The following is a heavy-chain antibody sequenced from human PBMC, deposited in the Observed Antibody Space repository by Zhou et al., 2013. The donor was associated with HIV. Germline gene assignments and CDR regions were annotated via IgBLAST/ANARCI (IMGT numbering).Heavy chain of an antibody. Sequence: QVQLVQSGAEVKKPGSSVKVSCKASGGTFSSYVISWVRQAPGQGLEWMGGIIPIFGTAKYAQKFQGRVTITTDESTSTAYMELGSLRSEDTAVYYCARGIFDLTTHLDYWGQGTLVAVSS. CDR1: GGTFSSYV. CDR2: IIPIFGTA. CDR3: ARGIFDLTTHLDY. V-gene: IGHV1-69*05. J-gene: IGHJ4*02. D-gene: IGHD3-3*02.